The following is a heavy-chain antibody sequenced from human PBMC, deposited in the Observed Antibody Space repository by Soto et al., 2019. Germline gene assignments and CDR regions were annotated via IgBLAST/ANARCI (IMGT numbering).Heavy chain of an antibody. D-gene: IGHD6-19*01. J-gene: IGHJ4*02. CDR3: AKALTSTGWSKNDY. CDR2: ISSSGGAT. Sequence: GGSLRLSCTASGFTFSTYAMSWVRQAPGEGLEWVSTISSSGGATYYADSVKGRFTISRDNSKNTLFLQMNSLGAEDTAVFYCAKALTSTGWSKNDYWGQGTLVTVSS. CDR1: GFTFSTYA. V-gene: IGHV3-23*01.